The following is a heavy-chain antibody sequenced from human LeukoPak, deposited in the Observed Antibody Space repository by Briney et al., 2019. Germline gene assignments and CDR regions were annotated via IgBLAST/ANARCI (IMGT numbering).Heavy chain of an antibody. CDR2: ISSSGTTI. J-gene: IGHJ4*02. CDR3: ARGGIPPDY. V-gene: IGHV3-48*03. Sequence: PGGSLRLSXAASGFTFSSYEMNWVRQAPGKGLDWVSYISSSGTTIYYADSVKGRFTISRDNAKNSLYLQMNSLRAEDTAVYYCARGGIPPDYWGQGTLVTVSS. D-gene: IGHD2-2*02. CDR1: GFTFSSYE.